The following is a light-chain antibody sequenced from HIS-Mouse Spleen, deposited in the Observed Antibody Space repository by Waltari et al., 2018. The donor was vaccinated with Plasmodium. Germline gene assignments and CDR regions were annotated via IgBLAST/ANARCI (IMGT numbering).Light chain of an antibody. J-gene: IGKJ4*01. V-gene: IGKV3-11*01. CDR3: QQRSNWLT. Sequence: EIVLTQSPATLSLSPGERATLSCSATQSVTIYLAWYQQKPGQAPRLLIYDASNRATGIPARFSGSGSGTDFTLTISSLEPEDCAVYYCQQRSNWLTFGGGTKVEIK. CDR1: QSVTIY. CDR2: DAS.